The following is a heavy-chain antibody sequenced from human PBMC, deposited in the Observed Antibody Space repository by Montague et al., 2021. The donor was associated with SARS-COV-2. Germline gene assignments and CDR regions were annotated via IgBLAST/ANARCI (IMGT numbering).Heavy chain of an antibody. D-gene: IGHD1-1*01. V-gene: IGHV4-59*01. CDR2: VHYTGST. Sequence: SETLSLTCEVPGGSIRGDYWSWIRQNPGKGLEWIGYVHYTGSTKYNPSLKTRVTLSLDTPKNHFSLRLNSVTAADTAVYYCARAQNICFIANCVNYFDLWGLGALVSVSS. CDR1: GGSIRGDY. CDR3: ARAQNICFIANCVNYFDL. J-gene: IGHJ4*02.